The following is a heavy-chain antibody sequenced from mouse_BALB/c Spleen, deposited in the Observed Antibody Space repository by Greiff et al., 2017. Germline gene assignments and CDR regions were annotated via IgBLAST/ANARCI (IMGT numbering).Heavy chain of an antibody. CDR2: INPGSGGT. CDR1: GYAFTNYL. Sequence: VQLKESGAELVRPGTSVKVSCKASGYAFTNYLLEWVKQRPGQGLEWIGVINPGSGGTNYNEKFKGKATLTADKSSSTAYMQLSSLTSDDSAVYFCARRIFYYGYDGGFAYWGQGTLVTVSA. J-gene: IGHJ3*01. CDR3: ARRIFYYGYDGGFAY. V-gene: IGHV1-54*01. D-gene: IGHD2-2*01.